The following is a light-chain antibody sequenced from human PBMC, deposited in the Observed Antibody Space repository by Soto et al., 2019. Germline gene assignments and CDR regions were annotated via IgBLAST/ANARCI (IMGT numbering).Light chain of an antibody. Sequence: DIQMTQSPSTLSASVGDRVTITCRASQSISSWLAWYQQKPGKAPKLLIYDASSLESGVPSRFSGSGSGTEFTLTISSLQPDDFATYYCQQYGSSPRTFGQGTRLEI. CDR2: DAS. V-gene: IGKV1-5*01. CDR3: QQYGSSPRT. CDR1: QSISSW. J-gene: IGKJ5*01.